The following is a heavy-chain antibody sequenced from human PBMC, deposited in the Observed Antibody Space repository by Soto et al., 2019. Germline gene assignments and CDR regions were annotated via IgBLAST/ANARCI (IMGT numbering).Heavy chain of an antibody. CDR1: GYSFTSYW. CDR3: ASDYYDSSGYWPEFDY. D-gene: IGHD3-22*01. V-gene: IGHV5-10-1*01. Sequence: GESLKISCKGSGYSFTSYWISWVRQMPGKGLEWVGRIDPSDSYTNYSPSFQGHVTISADKSISTAYLQWSSLKASDTAMYYCASDYYDSSGYWPEFDYWGQGTLVTVSS. CDR2: IDPSDSYT. J-gene: IGHJ4*02.